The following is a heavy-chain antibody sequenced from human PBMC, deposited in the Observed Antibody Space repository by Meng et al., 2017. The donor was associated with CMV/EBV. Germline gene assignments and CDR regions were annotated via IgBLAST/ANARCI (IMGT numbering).Heavy chain of an antibody. CDR1: GGPIRSGGYY. CDR2: ILYSGNT. CDR3: ARLRIPARRVQYGLDA. D-gene: IGHD6-6*01. J-gene: IGHJ6*02. Sequence: SETLSLTCTVSGGPIRSGGYYWAWIRQPPGKGLEWIGSILYSGNTYYKSSLKSRLIILVDTSKNQFSLRLSSVTAADPAVYYCARLRIPARRVQYGLDAWGQGTTVTVSS. V-gene: IGHV4-39*01.